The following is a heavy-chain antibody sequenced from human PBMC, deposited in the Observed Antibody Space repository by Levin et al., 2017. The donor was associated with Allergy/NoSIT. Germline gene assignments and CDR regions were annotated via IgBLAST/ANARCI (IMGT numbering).Heavy chain of an antibody. V-gene: IGHV3-30-3*01. D-gene: IGHD3-10*01. CDR3: ARGGGFYYGSD. CDR1: GFTFSSYT. CDR2: ISDDGTTK. J-gene: IGHJ4*02. Sequence: GALRLSCATSGFTFSSYTMHWVRQAPGKGLDWVAVISDDGTTKYYAESVKGRFTISRDNPKNTLHLQMDRLRPEDTAVYYCARGGGFYYGSDWGQGTLVTVSS.